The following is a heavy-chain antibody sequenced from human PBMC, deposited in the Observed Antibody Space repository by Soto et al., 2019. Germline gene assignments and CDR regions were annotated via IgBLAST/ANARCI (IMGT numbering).Heavy chain of an antibody. CDR3: ARTLSGFTYGSRQVCFDY. CDR2: VFPGGPT. Sequence: PSETLSLTCTVSGDPITSYFWTWLRQPAGKGLEWIGHVFPGGPTSHNSSLKSRVSMSVDTSKNQFSLTLTSVTAADTAVYCCARTLSGFTYGSRQVCFDYWGQGTLVTVSS. D-gene: IGHD3-10*01. CDR1: GDPITSYF. J-gene: IGHJ4*02. V-gene: IGHV4-4*07.